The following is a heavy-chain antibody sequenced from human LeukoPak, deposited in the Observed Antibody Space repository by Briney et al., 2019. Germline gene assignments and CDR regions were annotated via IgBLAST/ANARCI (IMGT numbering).Heavy chain of an antibody. J-gene: IGHJ4*02. CDR1: GYSISSGYY. D-gene: IGHD3-22*01. V-gene: IGHV4-38-2*02. Sequence: RTSETLSLTCTVSGYSISSGYYWGWIRQPPGKGLEGIGSIHHGGTTYYNPSLKSPVTISVDTSKNQFSLKLSSVTAADTAVYYCARVGYYDSSGYSVYYFDYWGQGTLVTVSS. CDR2: IHHGGTT. CDR3: ARVGYYDSSGYSVYYFDY.